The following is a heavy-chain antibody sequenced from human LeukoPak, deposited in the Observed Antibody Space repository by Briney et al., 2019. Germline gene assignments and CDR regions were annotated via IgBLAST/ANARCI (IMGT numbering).Heavy chain of an antibody. J-gene: IGHJ3*02. CDR1: GFTFSIYA. V-gene: IGHV3-23*01. CDR2: ISGSDAST. D-gene: IGHD4-23*01. Sequence: GGSLRLSCAASGFTFSIYAMSWVCQAPGKGLEWVSGISGSDASTYYADSVKGRFTISRDNSKKTLYLQMNSLRAEDTAVYYCATLTVANAFDIWGQGTMVTVSS. CDR3: ATLTVANAFDI.